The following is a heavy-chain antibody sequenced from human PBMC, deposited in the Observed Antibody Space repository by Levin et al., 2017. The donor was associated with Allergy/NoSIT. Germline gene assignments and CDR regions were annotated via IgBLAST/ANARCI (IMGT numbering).Heavy chain of an antibody. J-gene: IGHJ4*02. D-gene: IGHD1-1*01. V-gene: IGHV3-48*02. CDR1: GFTFSTYS. Sequence: QLGESLKISCAASGFTFSTYSMNWVRQAPGKGLEWVSSISSGGSTTHYADSVKGRFTISRDNGKNSLYLQMNSLRDEDTAVYYCARDHLGNYNMDNWGQGALDTVS. CDR2: ISSGGSTT. CDR3: ARDHLGNYNMDN.